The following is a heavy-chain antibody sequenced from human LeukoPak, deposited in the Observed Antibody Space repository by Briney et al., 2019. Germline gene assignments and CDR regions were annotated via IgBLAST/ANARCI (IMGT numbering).Heavy chain of an antibody. CDR2: ISGSGSST. CDR3: AKNLYCGGGSCYPSALGMDV. D-gene: IGHD2-15*01. Sequence: GGSLRLSWAASGFTFTSYAMNWVRQAPGKGLEWVSTISGSGSSTYYVDSVKGRFTISRDNSKNTLFLQMNSLRAEDTAVYYCAKNLYCGGGSCYPSALGMDVWGQGTTVTVSS. J-gene: IGHJ6*02. V-gene: IGHV3-23*01. CDR1: GFTFTSYA.